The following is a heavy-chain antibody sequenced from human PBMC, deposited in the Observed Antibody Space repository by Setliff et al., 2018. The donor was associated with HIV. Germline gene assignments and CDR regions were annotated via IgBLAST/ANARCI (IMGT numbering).Heavy chain of an antibody. V-gene: IGHV3-15*07. D-gene: IGHD4-17*01. Sequence: PGGSLRLSCTTSGIIFTDAWMNWVRRAPGKGLEWVGLIKHNSDGGTTDYAAPVKGRFTISRDDSKSIAYLQMNSLKTEDTAVYYCTRERAKTTVVTRGCWFDPWGQGTLVTVSS. CDR2: IKHNSDGGTT. CDR3: TRERAKTTVVTRGCWFDP. J-gene: IGHJ5*02. CDR1: GIIFTDAW.